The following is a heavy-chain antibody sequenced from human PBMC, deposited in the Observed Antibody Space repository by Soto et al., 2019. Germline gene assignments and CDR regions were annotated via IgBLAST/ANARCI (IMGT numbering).Heavy chain of an antibody. V-gene: IGHV1-18*01. D-gene: IGHD1-1*01. CDR3: ARARYGDY. J-gene: IGHJ4*02. CDR2: ISAHNGNT. Sequence: QVHLVQSGAEVKKPGASVKVSCKGSGYTFNSYGITWVRQAHGQGLEWMGWISAHNGNTDYAQKLQGRVTVTRDTSPSTAYMELRSLRSDDTAVYSGARARYGDYWGQGALVTVSS. CDR1: GYTFNSYG.